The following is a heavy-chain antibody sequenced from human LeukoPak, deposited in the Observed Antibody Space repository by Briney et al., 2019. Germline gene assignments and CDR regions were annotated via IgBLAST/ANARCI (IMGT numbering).Heavy chain of an antibody. J-gene: IGHJ6*03. CDR3: AKTGGSGTYDYYYYSMDV. Sequence: PGGSLRLSCAASGFTFSSYAMSWVRQAPGRGLEWVSVISGSGGSTYYADSVKGRFTISRDNSKNTLYLQMNSLRAEDTAIYYCAKTGGSGTYDYYYYSMDVWGKGTTVTVSS. V-gene: IGHV3-23*01. D-gene: IGHD3-10*01. CDR2: ISGSGGST. CDR1: GFTFSSYA.